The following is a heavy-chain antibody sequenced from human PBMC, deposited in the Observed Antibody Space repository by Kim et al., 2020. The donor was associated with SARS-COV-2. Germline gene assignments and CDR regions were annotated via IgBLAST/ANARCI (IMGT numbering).Heavy chain of an antibody. Sequence: GGSLRLSCTTSGFSFGDYAMSWVRQAPGKGQEWVGFIRSKSNTGTTQYAAPVKGRFTISRDDYKGIAYLQMNSLKTEDTAVYYCARDRGGYSSAWFRRYFDYWGQGTLVTASS. CDR2: IRSKSNTGTT. V-gene: IGHV3-49*04. CDR3: ARDRGGYSSAWFRRYFDY. D-gene: IGHD6-19*01. J-gene: IGHJ4*02. CDR1: GFSFGDYA.